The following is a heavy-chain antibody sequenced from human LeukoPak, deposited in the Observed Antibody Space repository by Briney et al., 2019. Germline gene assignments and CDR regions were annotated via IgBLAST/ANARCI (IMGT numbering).Heavy chain of an antibody. CDR3: ARGPGYSSDWTY. J-gene: IGHJ4*02. CDR1: GYTFTDYY. V-gene: IGHV1-2*06. D-gene: IGHD6-19*01. Sequence: ASVKVSCKASGYTFTDYYMHWVRQAPGQGLEWMGRINPNSGGTNYAQKFQGRVTMPRDTSITTAYMELSRLRSDDTAVYYCARGPGYSSDWTYWGQGTLVTVSS. CDR2: INPNSGGT.